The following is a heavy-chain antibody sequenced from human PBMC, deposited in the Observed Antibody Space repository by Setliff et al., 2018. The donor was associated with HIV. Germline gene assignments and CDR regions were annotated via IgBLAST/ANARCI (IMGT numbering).Heavy chain of an antibody. CDR3: ARQGGYSGYGFYYYYYYMDV. V-gene: IGHV4-39*01. CDR1: GGSISSNSYY. D-gene: IGHD5-12*01. Sequence: SETLSLTCTVSGGSISSNSYYWGWIRQPPGKGLEWIGSIYYSGSTYYNPSLKSPVTISVDTSKNQSSLKLSSVTAADTAVYYCARQGGYSGYGFYYYYYYMDVWGKGTTVTVSS. CDR2: IYYSGST. J-gene: IGHJ6*03.